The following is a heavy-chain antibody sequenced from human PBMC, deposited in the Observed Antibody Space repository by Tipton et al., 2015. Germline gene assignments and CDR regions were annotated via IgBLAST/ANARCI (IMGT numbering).Heavy chain of an antibody. V-gene: IGHV6-1*01. CDR2: TYYRSKWYS. J-gene: IGHJ3*02. CDR3: ARGRSNAFDI. CDR1: GDSVSSNRVT. Sequence: PGLVKPSQTLSLTCDISGDSVSSNRVTWNWIRQSPSRGLEWLGNTYYRSKWYSDYAVSVKSRITINSDTSKNQFSLQLNSVTPEDTAVYYCARGRSNAFDIWGQGTLVTVSS.